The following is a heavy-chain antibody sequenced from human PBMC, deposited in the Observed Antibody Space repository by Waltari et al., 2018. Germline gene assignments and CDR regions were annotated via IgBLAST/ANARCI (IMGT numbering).Heavy chain of an antibody. Sequence: EEQLVESGGGLAQPGESLRLSCAASGFTFSGYWRDGVREATGEGLVWVSRISSDGSSTTYADSVKGRFTISRDNAKNTLYVQMNRLRAEDTAVYYCARVATKTYSSPVPGRPYYYGMDVWGQGTTVTVSS. D-gene: IGHD3-22*01. CDR2: ISSDGSST. CDR1: GFTFSGYW. J-gene: IGHJ6*02. CDR3: ARVATKTYSSPVPGRPYYYGMDV. V-gene: IGHV3-74*01.